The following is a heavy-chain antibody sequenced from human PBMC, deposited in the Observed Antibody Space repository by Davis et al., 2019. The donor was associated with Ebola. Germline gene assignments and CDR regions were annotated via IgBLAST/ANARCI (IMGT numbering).Heavy chain of an antibody. CDR3: AKDPGGWTYYFDY. Sequence: GGSLRLSCAASGFTFSSYGMHWVRQAPGKGLEWVAVISYDGSNKYYADSVKGRFTISRDNSKNTLYLQMNSLRAEDTAVYYCAKDPGGWTYYFDYWGQGTLVTVSS. D-gene: IGHD6-19*01. V-gene: IGHV3-30*18. J-gene: IGHJ4*02. CDR2: ISYDGSNK. CDR1: GFTFSSYG.